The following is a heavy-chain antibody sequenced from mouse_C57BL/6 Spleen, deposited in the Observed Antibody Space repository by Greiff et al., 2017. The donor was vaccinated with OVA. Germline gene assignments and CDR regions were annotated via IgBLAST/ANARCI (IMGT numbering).Heavy chain of an antibody. CDR3: ARWERESPYYDYDDYAMDY. J-gene: IGHJ4*01. V-gene: IGHV1-78*01. D-gene: IGHD2-4*01. CDR1: GYTFTDHT. CDR2: IYPRDGST. Sequence: QVTLKESDAELVKPGASVKISCKVSGYTFTDHTIHWMKQRPEQGLEWIGYIYPRDGSTKYNEKFKGKATLTADKSSSTAYMQLNSLTSEDSAVYFCARWERESPYYDYDDYAMDYWGQGTSVTVSS.